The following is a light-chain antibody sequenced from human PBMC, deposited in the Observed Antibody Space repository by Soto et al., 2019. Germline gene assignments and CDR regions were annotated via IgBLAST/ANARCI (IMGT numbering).Light chain of an antibody. CDR1: QSVSSN. CDR2: GAS. Sequence: EIVMTQSPATLSVSPGERATLSCRASQSVSSNLAWYQQKPGQAPRLLIYGASTRATGIPARFSGSGSGTEFTLTISSLQSEDFAVYYCQQYNNWRAAYPFGQVPKLEIK. J-gene: IGKJ2*01. V-gene: IGKV3-15*01. CDR3: QQYNNWRAAYP.